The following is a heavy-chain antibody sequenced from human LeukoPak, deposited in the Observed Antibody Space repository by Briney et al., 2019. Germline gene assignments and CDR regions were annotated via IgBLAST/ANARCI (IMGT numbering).Heavy chain of an antibody. D-gene: IGHD1-1*01. Sequence: PSQTLSLTCAISGDSVSSNSAAWNGIRQSPSRGLEWLGRTYYRSKWSTYYAVSVKSRISINRDTSKNQISLQLNSVTPEDTAVYYCARSTGPIDYWGQGTLVTVSS. V-gene: IGHV6-1*01. CDR2: TYYRSKWST. CDR1: GDSVSSNSAA. CDR3: ARSTGPIDY. J-gene: IGHJ4*02.